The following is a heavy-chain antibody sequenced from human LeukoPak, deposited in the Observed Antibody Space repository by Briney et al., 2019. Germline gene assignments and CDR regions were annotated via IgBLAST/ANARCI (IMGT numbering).Heavy chain of an antibody. CDR2: IYYSGST. J-gene: IGHJ4*02. D-gene: IGHD1-26*01. CDR3: ARHGTLGSTTYPLDY. V-gene: IGHV4-59*08. Sequence: SETLSLTCTVSGGSISSYYWSWIRQAPGKGLEWIGNIYYSGSTNYNPSLKSRVTVSVDTSKNQFSLKLSSVTTADTAVYYCARHGTLGSTTYPLDYWGQGTLVTVSS. CDR1: GGSISSYY.